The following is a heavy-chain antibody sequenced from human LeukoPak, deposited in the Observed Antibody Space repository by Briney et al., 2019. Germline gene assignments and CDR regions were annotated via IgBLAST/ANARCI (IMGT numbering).Heavy chain of an antibody. CDR2: ITGNGATT. CDR1: GFSFSNYG. D-gene: IGHD6-13*01. Sequence: PGGSLRLSCAASGFSFSNYGMNWVRQAPGKGLEWVSGITGNGATTYYADSVKGRFTISRDNSKNTLYLQMNSLRAEDTAVYYCTKEAAAGTYYYYMDVWGKGTTVTVSS. J-gene: IGHJ6*03. V-gene: IGHV3-23*01. CDR3: TKEAAAGTYYYYMDV.